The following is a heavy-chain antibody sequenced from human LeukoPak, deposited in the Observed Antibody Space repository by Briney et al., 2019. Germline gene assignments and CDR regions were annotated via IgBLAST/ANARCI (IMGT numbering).Heavy chain of an antibody. Sequence: PGGSLRLSCAASGFTFSSYSMNWVRQAPGKGLEWVSGISWNSGSIGYADSVKGRFTISRDNAKNSLYLQMNSLRAEDTALYYCAKGPTADYSSGYFLFDYWGQGTLVTVSS. V-gene: IGHV3-9*01. CDR1: GFTFSSYS. CDR3: AKGPTADYSSGYFLFDY. CDR2: ISWNSGSI. J-gene: IGHJ4*02. D-gene: IGHD3-22*01.